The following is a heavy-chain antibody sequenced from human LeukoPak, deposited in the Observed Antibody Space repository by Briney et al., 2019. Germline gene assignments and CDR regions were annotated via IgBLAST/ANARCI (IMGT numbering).Heavy chain of an antibody. D-gene: IGHD2-15*01. J-gene: IGHJ5*02. CDR1: GYTFTGYY. V-gene: IGHV1-2*02. CDR3: ARDSGVVVVAATAFDP. CDR2: IRPNSGGT. Sequence: GATVKVSCKASGYTFTGYYMHWVRQAPGQGLEWMGWIRPNSGGTNYAQKFQGRVTMTRDTSISTAYMELSRLRSDDTAVYYCARDSGVVVVAATAFDPWGQGTLVTVSS.